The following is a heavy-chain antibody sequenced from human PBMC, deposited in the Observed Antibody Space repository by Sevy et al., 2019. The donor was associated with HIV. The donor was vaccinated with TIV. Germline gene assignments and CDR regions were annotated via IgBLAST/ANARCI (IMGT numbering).Heavy chain of an antibody. CDR3: ARLAPLRLLEWLYFDY. V-gene: IGHV4-39*01. D-gene: IGHD3-3*01. J-gene: IGHJ4*02. CDR2: IYYSGST. Sequence: SETLSLTCTVSGGSISSSSYYWGWIRQPPGKGLEWIGSIYYSGSTYYNPSLKSRVTISVDTSKNQFSLKLSSVTAAETAVYYCARLAPLRLLEWLYFDYWGQGTLVTVSS. CDR1: GGSISSSSYY.